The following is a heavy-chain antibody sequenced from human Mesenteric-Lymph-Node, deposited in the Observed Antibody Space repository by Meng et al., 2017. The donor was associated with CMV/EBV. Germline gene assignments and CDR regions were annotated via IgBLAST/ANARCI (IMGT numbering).Heavy chain of an antibody. D-gene: IGHD2-2*01. CDR1: GSTVKIKY. CDR3: AKEKDRFCSSTSCYPDY. J-gene: IGHJ4*02. Sequence: GESLKISCAATGSTVKIKYMSWIRQAPGKGLEWVSAISGSGGTTYYADSVKGRFTISRDNSKNTLYLQMNSLRAEDTAVYYCAKEKDRFCSSTSCYPDYWGQGTLVTVSS. CDR2: ISGSGGTT. V-gene: IGHV3-23*01.